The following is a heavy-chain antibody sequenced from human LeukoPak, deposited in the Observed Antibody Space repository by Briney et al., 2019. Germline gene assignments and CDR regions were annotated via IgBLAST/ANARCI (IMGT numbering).Heavy chain of an antibody. CDR1: GYTFTDYY. Sequence: ASVKVSCKASGYTFTDYYMHWVQQAPGKGLEWMGRVDPEDGETIYAEKFQGRVTITADTSTDTAYMELSSLRSEDTAVYYCATQGRYYDILTSNYWGQGTLVTVSS. D-gene: IGHD3-9*01. V-gene: IGHV1-69-2*01. J-gene: IGHJ4*02. CDR3: ATQGRYYDILTSNY. CDR2: VDPEDGET.